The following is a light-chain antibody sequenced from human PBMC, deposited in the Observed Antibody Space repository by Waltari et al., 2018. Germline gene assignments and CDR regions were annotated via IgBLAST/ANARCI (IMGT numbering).Light chain of an antibody. V-gene: IGKV3-11*01. CDR2: DAS. CDR1: QSVSSY. J-gene: IGKJ4*01. Sequence: IVMTQSPATLSLSPGERATLSCRASQSVSSYLGWYQQKPVQAPRLLIYDASNRATGIPARFSGSGSGTDFTLTISSLEPEDFAVYYCQQRSNWPLTFGGGTKVEIK. CDR3: QQRSNWPLT.